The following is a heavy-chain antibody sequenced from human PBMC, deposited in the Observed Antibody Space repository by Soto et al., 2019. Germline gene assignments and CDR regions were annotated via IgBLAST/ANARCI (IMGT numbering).Heavy chain of an antibody. CDR2: IYSSGSP. CDR1: GGSTSGHY. D-gene: IGHD3-22*01. V-gene: IGHV4-59*11. Sequence: SETLSLTCTVSGGSTSGHYWSWIRQPPGKGLEWIGYIYSSGSPHHNPSLKSRVIISEDRSKNQIYLKLNSVTAADTAVYYCAREYYYDSSGIGFDPWGPGTLVTVSA. J-gene: IGHJ5*02. CDR3: AREYYYDSSGIGFDP.